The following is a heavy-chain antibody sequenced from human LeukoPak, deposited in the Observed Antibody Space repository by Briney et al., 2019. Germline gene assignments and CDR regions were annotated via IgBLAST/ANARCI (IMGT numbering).Heavy chain of an antibody. J-gene: IGHJ4*02. V-gene: IGHV3-74*01. Sequence: GWSLRLSCAASGYTFSSYWMYWVLQAPGKGLVWVSRINSDGSSTSYADSVKGRFTISRDNAKNTLYLQMNSLRAEDTAVYYCARDSRFRTSHSSGYQGGFDYWGQGTLVTVSS. CDR1: GYTFSSYW. D-gene: IGHD3-22*01. CDR2: INSDGSST. CDR3: ARDSRFRTSHSSGYQGGFDY.